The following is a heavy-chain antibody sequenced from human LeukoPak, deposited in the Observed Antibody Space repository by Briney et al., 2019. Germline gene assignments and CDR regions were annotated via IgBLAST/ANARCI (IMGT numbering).Heavy chain of an antibody. CDR2: INSDGSST. Sequence: GGSLRLFCAASGFTFSSYWMHWVRQAPGKGLVWVSRINSDGSSTSYADSVKGRFTISRDNAKNTLYLQMNSLRAEDTAVYYCARDYGSGSYVEGGRWFDPWGQGTLVTVSS. CDR3: ARDYGSGSYVEGGRWFDP. V-gene: IGHV3-74*01. D-gene: IGHD3-10*01. CDR1: GFTFSSYW. J-gene: IGHJ5*02.